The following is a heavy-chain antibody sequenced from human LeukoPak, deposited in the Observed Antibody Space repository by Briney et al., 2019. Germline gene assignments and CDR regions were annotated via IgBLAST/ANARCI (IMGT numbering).Heavy chain of an antibody. J-gene: IGHJ5*02. V-gene: IGHV4-4*02. D-gene: IGHD4-23*01. CDR2: IYHSGST. Sequence: SETLSLTCAVSGGSISSSNWWSWVRPPPGKGLEWIGEIYHSGSTNYNPSLKSRVTISVDKSKNQFSLKLSSVTAADTAVYYWARDRRAVVTANWFDPWGQGTLVTVSS. CDR1: GGSISSSNW. CDR3: ARDRRAVVTANWFDP.